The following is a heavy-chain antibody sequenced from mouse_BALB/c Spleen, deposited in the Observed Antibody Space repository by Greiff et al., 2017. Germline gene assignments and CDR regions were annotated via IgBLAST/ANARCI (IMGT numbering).Heavy chain of an antibody. CDR3: TRDYGCCYWYFDV. CDR2: IYPGSGST. J-gene: IGHJ1*01. D-gene: IGHD1-1*01. V-gene: IGHV1S22*01. CDR1: GYTFTSYW. Sequence: LQQPGSELVRPGASVKLSCKASGYTFTSYWMHWVKQRPGQGLEWIGNIYPGSGSTNYDEKFKSKATLTVDTSSSTAYMQLSSLTSEDSAVYYCTRDYGCCYWYFDVWGAGTTVTVSS.